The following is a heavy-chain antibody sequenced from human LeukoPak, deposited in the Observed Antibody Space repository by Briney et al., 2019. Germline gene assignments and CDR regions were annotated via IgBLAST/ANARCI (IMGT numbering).Heavy chain of an antibody. CDR2: INHSGST. Sequence: SETLSLTCAVYGGSFSGYYWNWIRQAPGKGLEWIGEINHSGSTRYNPSLKSRLTMSVDTSKNQFSLKLNSVTAADTAVYYCARVVAAAGNNWFDPWGQGTLVTVSS. J-gene: IGHJ5*02. CDR3: ARVVAAAGNNWFDP. D-gene: IGHD6-13*01. CDR1: GGSFSGYY. V-gene: IGHV4-34*01.